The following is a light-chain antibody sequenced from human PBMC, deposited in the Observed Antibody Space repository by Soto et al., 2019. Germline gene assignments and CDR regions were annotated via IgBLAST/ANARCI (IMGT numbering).Light chain of an antibody. CDR1: QSVSSSY. J-gene: IGKJ1*01. Sequence: EIVLTQSPGTLSSSPGERATLSCRASQSVSSSYLAWYRQKPGQAPRLLIYGASSRATGIPDRFSGSGSGTDFTLTINRLEPEDFAVYYCQQYGDLPWTFGQGTKVDIK. CDR2: GAS. V-gene: IGKV3-20*01. CDR3: QQYGDLPWT.